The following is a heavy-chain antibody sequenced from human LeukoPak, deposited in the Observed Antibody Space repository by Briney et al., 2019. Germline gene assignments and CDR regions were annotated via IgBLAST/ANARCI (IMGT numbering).Heavy chain of an antibody. CDR1: GGTISSYY. J-gene: IGHJ6*02. CDR2: IYSSGST. D-gene: IGHD5-18*01. CDR3: SRHGHSTAYYGVEV. Sequence: SETLSLTCNVSGGTISSYYWSWIRQPPGKGLEWIGYIYSSGSTNYNPSLESRVTMSVDTSKNQFSLKLTSVTAADTAVYYCSRHGHSTAYYGVEVWGQGTTVTVSS. V-gene: IGHV4-59*08.